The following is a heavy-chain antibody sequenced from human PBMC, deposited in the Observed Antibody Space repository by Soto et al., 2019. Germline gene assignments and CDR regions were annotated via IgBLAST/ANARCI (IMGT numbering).Heavy chain of an antibody. D-gene: IGHD4-17*01. V-gene: IGHV4-30-4*08. CDR2: IHDRGSN. J-gene: IGHJ6*02. Sequence: QVQLQQSGPGLVKPSQTLSLTCAVSGDSISSDYYHWTWMRQAPGKGLEWIRYIHDRGSNLYNPSFKSRVTISVDTSKNQCPLNLAPVAAADTAVYFCARGAYGRDSLDVWGRGTTVTVSS. CDR1: GDSISSDYYH. CDR3: ARGAYGRDSLDV.